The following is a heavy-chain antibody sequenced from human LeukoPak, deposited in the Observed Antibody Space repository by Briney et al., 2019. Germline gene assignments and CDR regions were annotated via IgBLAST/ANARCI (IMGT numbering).Heavy chain of an antibody. J-gene: IGHJ4*02. CDR3: ARDLLGYCSGGSCSD. Sequence: SETLSLTCAVSGGSISSSNWRSWVRQPPGKGLEWIGEIYHSGSTNYNPSLKSRVTISVDKSKNQFSLKLSSVTAADTAVYYRARDLLGYCSGGSCSDWGQGTLVTVSS. D-gene: IGHD2-15*01. V-gene: IGHV4-4*02. CDR1: GGSISSSNW. CDR2: IYHSGST.